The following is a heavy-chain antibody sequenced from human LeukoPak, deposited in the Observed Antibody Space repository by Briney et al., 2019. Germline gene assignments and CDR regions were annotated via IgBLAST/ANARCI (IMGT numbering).Heavy chain of an antibody. CDR3: AAHRSGYSPFYYYMDV. J-gene: IGHJ6*03. CDR2: INPSGGST. V-gene: IGHV1-46*03. D-gene: IGHD3-22*01. CDR1: GYTFASYY. Sequence: GASVKVSWKASGYTFASYYMHWVRQAPGQGLEWMGIINPSGGSTSYAQKFQGRVTMTRDTSTSTVYMELSSLRSEDTAVYYCAAHRSGYSPFYYYMDVWGKGTTVTVSS.